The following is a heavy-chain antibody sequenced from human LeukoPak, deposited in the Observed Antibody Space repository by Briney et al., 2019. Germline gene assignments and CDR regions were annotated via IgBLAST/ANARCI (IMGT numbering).Heavy chain of an antibody. CDR1: GGSISSYY. J-gene: IGHJ6*03. V-gene: IGHV4-34*01. Sequence: SETLSLTCTVSGGSISSYYWSWIRQPAGKGLEWIGEINHSGSTNYNPSLKSRVTISVDTSKNQFSLKLSSVTAADTAVYYCARDHKEMSIAARRYYYYYMDVWGKGTTVTVSS. CDR2: INHSGST. D-gene: IGHD6-6*01. CDR3: ARDHKEMSIAARRYYYYYMDV.